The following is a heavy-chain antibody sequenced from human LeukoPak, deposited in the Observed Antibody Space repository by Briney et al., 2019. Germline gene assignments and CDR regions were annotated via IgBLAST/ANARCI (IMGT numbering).Heavy chain of an antibody. CDR1: GFTFSSYE. Sequence: GALRLSCVGSGFTFSSYEMNWVRQAPGKGLEWVLYIGSSGDTIYYADSVQGRFTISRDNAKNSLYLQMNSLRAEDTAVYYCARDAPYIVAAAYFDYWGRGTLVTVSS. CDR2: IGSSGDTI. V-gene: IGHV3-48*03. D-gene: IGHD1-26*01. J-gene: IGHJ4*02. CDR3: ARDAPYIVAAAYFDY.